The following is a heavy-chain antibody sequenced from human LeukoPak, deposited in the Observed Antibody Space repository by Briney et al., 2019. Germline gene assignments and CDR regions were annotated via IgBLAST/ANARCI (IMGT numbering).Heavy chain of an antibody. CDR3: ARVRAVAGEFDY. D-gene: IGHD6-19*01. Sequence: GASVKVSCKASGYTFTSYDITWVRQAPGQGLEWMGWMNPNSGNTGYAQKFQGRVTMTRNTSISTAYMELSSLRSEDTAVYYCARVRAVAGEFDYWGQGTLVTVSS. J-gene: IGHJ4*02. V-gene: IGHV1-8*01. CDR1: GYTFTSYD. CDR2: MNPNSGNT.